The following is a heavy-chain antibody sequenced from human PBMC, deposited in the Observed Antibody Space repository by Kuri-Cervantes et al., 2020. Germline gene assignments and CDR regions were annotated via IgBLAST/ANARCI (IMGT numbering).Heavy chain of an antibody. J-gene: IGHJ4*02. CDR1: GFTFSSYG. CDR3: ASSAPVPTIWQVVRGSPIPLDY. V-gene: IGHV3-7*03. D-gene: IGHD3-10*01. CDR2: IKQDGSEK. Sequence: GESLKISCAASGFTFSSYGMHWVRQAPGKGLEWVANIKQDGSEKYYVDSVKGRFTISRDNSKNTLYLQMNSLRAEDTAVYYCASSAPVPTIWQVVRGSPIPLDYWGQGTLVTVSS.